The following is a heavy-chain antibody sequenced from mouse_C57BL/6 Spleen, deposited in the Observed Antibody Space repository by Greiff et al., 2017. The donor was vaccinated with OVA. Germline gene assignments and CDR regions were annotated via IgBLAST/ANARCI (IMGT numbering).Heavy chain of an antibody. Sequence: QVQLQQSGSELVKPGASVKISCKASGYAFSSSWINWVKQRPGKGLEWIGRIYPGDGGTNYNGKFKGKATLTADKSSSTAYMQLSSLTSEDSAVYCCARFYDYDWGFAYWGQGTLVTVSA. CDR2: IYPGDGGT. D-gene: IGHD2-4*01. J-gene: IGHJ3*01. CDR1: GYAFSSSW. CDR3: ARFYDYDWGFAY. V-gene: IGHV1-82*01.